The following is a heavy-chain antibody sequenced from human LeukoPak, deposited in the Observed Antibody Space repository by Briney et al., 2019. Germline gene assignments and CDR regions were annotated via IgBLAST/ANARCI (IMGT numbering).Heavy chain of an antibody. J-gene: IGHJ4*02. CDR2: IYDSGNT. CDR3: ARTEQLWLKVDD. D-gene: IGHD5-18*01. Sequence: SETLSLTCTVSGDFISSYHWSWIRQPPGKGLEWIGYIYDSGNTNYNPSLKSRVTISVDTSKNQFSLKMRSVTAADTAVYYCARTEQLWLKVDDGGQGTLVTVSS. V-gene: IGHV4-59*01. CDR1: GDFISSYH.